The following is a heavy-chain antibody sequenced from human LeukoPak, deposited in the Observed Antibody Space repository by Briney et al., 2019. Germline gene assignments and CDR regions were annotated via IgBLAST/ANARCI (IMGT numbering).Heavy chain of an antibody. CDR3: AKYYYDSSGYYRY. V-gene: IGHV1-69*06. J-gene: IGHJ4*02. CDR1: GYTFTSFD. CDR2: IIPIFGTA. D-gene: IGHD3-22*01. Sequence: SVKVSCKTSGYTFTSFDINWVRQAPGQGLEWMGGIIPIFGTANYAQKFQGRVTITADKSTSTAYMELSSLRSEDTAVYYCAKYYYDSSGYYRYWGQGTLVTVSS.